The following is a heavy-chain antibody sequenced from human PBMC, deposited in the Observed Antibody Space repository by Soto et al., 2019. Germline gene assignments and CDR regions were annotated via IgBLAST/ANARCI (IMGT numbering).Heavy chain of an antibody. CDR3: AREAPPPGPMITFGGVIVLPPVIFYYGMDV. CDR1: GYTFTSYA. CDR2: INAGNGNT. D-gene: IGHD3-16*02. V-gene: IGHV1-3*01. Sequence: QVQLVQSGAEVKKPGASVKVSCKASGYTFTSYAMHWVRQAPGQRLEWMGWINAGNGNTKYSQKFQGRVTITRDTSASTAYMELSSLRSEDTAVYYCAREAPPPGPMITFGGVIVLPPVIFYYGMDVWGQGTTVTVSS. J-gene: IGHJ6*02.